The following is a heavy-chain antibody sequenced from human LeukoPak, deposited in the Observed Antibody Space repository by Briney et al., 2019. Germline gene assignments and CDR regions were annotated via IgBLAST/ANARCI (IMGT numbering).Heavy chain of an antibody. CDR3: ARVRVAARRLLPFDP. V-gene: IGHV4-4*07. J-gene: IGHJ5*02. CDR2: ISSSGST. D-gene: IGHD6-6*01. CDR1: GDSITYFY. Sequence: SETLSLTCSVSGDSITYFYWSWIRQAAGKGLEWIGRISSSGSTDYNASLKSRVTMSVDTSKNQFSLKLSSVTAADTAVYYCARVRVAARRLLPFDPWGQGTLVTVSS.